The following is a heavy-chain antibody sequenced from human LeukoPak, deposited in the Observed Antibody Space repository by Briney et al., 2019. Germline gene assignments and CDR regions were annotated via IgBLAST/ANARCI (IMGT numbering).Heavy chain of an antibody. CDR2: ISWNSGNI. CDR1: GFTFDDYV. V-gene: IGHV3-9*03. J-gene: IGHJ5*02. CDR3: AKGTYYDFWSGYSFDP. Sequence: GRSLRLSCAVSGFTFDDYVMHWVRQAPGKGLEWVSGISWNSGNIGYADSVKGRFTISRDNAKKSLYLQMNSLRAEDMALYYCAKGTYYDFWSGYSFDPWGQGTLVTPSS. D-gene: IGHD3-3*01.